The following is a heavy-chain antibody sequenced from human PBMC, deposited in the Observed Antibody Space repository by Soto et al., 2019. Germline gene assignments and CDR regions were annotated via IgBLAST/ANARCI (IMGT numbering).Heavy chain of an antibody. CDR3: ARESRYCSGGSCYFLPGIDY. J-gene: IGHJ4*02. V-gene: IGHV1-46*01. CDR2: INPSGGST. CDR1: GYTFTSYD. Sequence: ASVKVSCKASGYTFTSYDINWVRQATGQGLEWMGVINPSGGSTRYAQKFQGRVTMTRDTSTSTVYMELGSLRSEDTAVYYCARESRYCSGGSCYFLPGIDYWGQGTLVTVSS. D-gene: IGHD2-15*01.